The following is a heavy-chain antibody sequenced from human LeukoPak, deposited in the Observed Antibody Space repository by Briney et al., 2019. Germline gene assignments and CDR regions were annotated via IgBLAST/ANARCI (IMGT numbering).Heavy chain of an antibody. Sequence: GGSLRLSCAASGFTFSDYAMHWVRQAPGKGLECVAHIWYDGSNEKYADSVKGRFIISRDNSKNALYFQMNSLRAEDTAVYYCAKGIQPSDKNGFDMWGQGTMVTVSS. D-gene: IGHD5-18*01. CDR2: IWYDGSNE. J-gene: IGHJ3*02. CDR3: AKGIQPSDKNGFDM. V-gene: IGHV3-33*06. CDR1: GFTFSDYA.